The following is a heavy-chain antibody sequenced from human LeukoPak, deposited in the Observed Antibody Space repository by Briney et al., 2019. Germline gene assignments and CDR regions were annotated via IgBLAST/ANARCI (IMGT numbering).Heavy chain of an antibody. CDR2: IYYSGST. J-gene: IGHJ4*02. CDR3: ARLDSYGRTFDY. D-gene: IGHD5-18*01. Sequence: PSETLSLTCTVSGGSISSSSYYWGWIRQPPGKGLEWIGGIYYSGSTYYNPSLKSRVTISVDTSKNQFSLKLSSVTAADTAVYYCARLDSYGRTFDYWGQGTLVTVSS. V-gene: IGHV4-39*01. CDR1: GGSISSSSYY.